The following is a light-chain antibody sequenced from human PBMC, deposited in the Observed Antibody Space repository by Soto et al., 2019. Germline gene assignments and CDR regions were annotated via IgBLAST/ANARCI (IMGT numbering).Light chain of an antibody. Sequence: QAVVTQSPSASASLGASVKLTCTLSSDHSNYAIAWHQQQPQKGPRFLMKLNTDGSHSQGDGIPDRFSGSSSGAERYLTISSLQSEDEADYYCQTWDTGIQLFGGGTQLTVL. J-gene: IGLJ3*02. V-gene: IGLV4-69*01. CDR2: LNTDGSH. CDR1: SDHSNYA. CDR3: QTWDTGIQL.